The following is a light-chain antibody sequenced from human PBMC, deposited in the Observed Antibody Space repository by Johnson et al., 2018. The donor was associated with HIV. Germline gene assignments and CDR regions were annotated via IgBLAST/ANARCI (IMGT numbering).Light chain of an antibody. CDR3: GTWDRSLSAGGV. CDR1: SSNIGNNY. Sequence: QSVLTQPPSVSAAPGQKVTISCSGSSSNIGNNYVSWYQQLPGTAPKLLIYENNKRPSWIPDRFSGSKSGTSATLGITGLQTGDEGDYYCGTWDRSLSAGGVFGTGTKVTVL. J-gene: IGLJ1*01. V-gene: IGLV1-51*02. CDR2: ENN.